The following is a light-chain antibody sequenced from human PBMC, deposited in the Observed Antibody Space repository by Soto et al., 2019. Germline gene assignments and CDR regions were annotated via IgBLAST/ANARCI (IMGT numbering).Light chain of an antibody. J-gene: IGLJ1*01. CDR3: SSYTSGRDVYV. CDR2: EVS. V-gene: IGLV2-14*01. CDR1: SSDVGSYHY. Sequence: QSVLTQPASVSGSPGQSITISCTGTSSDVGSYHYVSWFQQHPGKAPKLIIFEVSDRPSGVSTRFSGSKSGDTASLTISGLQADGEADYYCSSYTSGRDVYVFGGGTRSPS.